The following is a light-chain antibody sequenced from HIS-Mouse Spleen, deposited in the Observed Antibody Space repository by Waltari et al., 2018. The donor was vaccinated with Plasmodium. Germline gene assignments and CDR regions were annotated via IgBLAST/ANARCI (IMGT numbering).Light chain of an antibody. CDR3: YSTDSSGNHRV. J-gene: IGLJ3*02. Sequence: SYELTQPPSVSVSPGQTARITCSGDALPKKYAYWYQQKSGQAPVLVIYDDSKRPSGIPGRFSGSSVGTMATLTISGAQVEDEADYYCYSTDSSGNHRVFGGGTKLTVL. CDR1: ALPKKY. V-gene: IGLV3-10*01. CDR2: DDS.